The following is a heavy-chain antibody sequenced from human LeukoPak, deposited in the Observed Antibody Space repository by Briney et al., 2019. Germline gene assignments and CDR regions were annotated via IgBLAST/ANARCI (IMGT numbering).Heavy chain of an antibody. V-gene: IGHV4-4*07. D-gene: IGHD1-26*01. CDR3: ARSPPPKLGSFNPHYMDV. CDR1: GGSISSYY. J-gene: IGHJ6*03. CDR2: IYTSGST. Sequence: PSETLSLTCTVSGGSISSYYWSWIRQPAGKGLEWIGRIYTSGSTNYNPSLKSRVTMSVDTSKNQFSLKLSSVTAADTAVYYCARSPPPKLGSFNPHYMDVWGKGTTVTVSS.